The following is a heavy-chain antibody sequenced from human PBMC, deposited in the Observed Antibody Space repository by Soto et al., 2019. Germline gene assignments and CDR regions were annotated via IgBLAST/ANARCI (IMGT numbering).Heavy chain of an antibody. Sequence: HPGGSLRLSCAASGFPFSTYAMSWVRQAPGKGLEWVSTINNSGGGTYSPDSMKGRFTMSRDTSKNQFSLRLNSVTAADTAVYYCARHRRSSSWLDSWGQGALVTVSS. D-gene: IGHD2-2*01. CDR2: INNSGGGT. V-gene: IGHV3-23*01. CDR1: GFPFSTYA. J-gene: IGHJ5*01. CDR3: ARHRRSSSWLDS.